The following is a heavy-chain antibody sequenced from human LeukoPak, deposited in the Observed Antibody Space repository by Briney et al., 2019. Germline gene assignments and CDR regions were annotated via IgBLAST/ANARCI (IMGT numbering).Heavy chain of an antibody. CDR1: GGSISSYY. CDR3: ARDYGDLWFDP. J-gene: IGHJ5*02. Sequence: SETLSLTCTVSGGSISSYYWSWIRQPPGKGLEWIGYIYYSGSTNYNPSLKSRVTISVDTSKNQFSLKLSSVTAADTAVYYCARDYGDLWFDPWGQGTLVTVSS. CDR2: IYYSGST. V-gene: IGHV4-59*01. D-gene: IGHD4-17*01.